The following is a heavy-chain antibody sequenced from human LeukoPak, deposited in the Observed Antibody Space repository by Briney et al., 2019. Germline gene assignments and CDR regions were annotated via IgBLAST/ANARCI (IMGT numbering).Heavy chain of an antibody. CDR2: IYSGGST. V-gene: IGHV3-66*01. CDR3: ARDLQRYYYGMDV. CDR1: GFTVSSNY. J-gene: IGHJ6*02. Sequence: RGSLRLSCAASGFTVSSNYMSWVRQAPGKELEWVSVIYSGGSTYYADSVKGRFTISRDNSKNTLYLQMNSLRAEDTAVYYCARDLQRYYYGMDVWGQGTTVTVSS.